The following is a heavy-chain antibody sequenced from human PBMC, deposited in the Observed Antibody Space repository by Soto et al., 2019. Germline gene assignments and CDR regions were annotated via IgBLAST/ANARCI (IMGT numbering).Heavy chain of an antibody. CDR2: MNPNNGNT. CDR1: GYTFNSYD. Sequence: QVQLVQSGAEVKKPGASVKVSCKASGYTFNSYDINWVRQATGQGLEWMGRMNPNNGNTAYAQKFQGRVTMTRTTAISTAYMELSILRSEDTAVYYCARGADNWNDGYWFDPWGQGTLVTVSS. J-gene: IGHJ5*02. CDR3: ARGADNWNDGYWFDP. D-gene: IGHD1-1*01. V-gene: IGHV1-8*01.